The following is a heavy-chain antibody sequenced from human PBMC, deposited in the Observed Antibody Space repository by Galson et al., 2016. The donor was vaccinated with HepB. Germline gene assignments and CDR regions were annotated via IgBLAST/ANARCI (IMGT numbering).Heavy chain of an antibody. CDR3: ARQYRGGPSDS. CDR2: VYYNGNT. D-gene: IGHD5-12*01. Sequence: TLSLTCAVSGGSIRNGGYYWSWVRQHPGKGLEWIGFVYYNGNTYYNPSLRSRMAISIDTSQNHFPLRLTSVTAADTALYYCARQYRGGPSDSWGQGTLVIVSS. V-gene: IGHV4-31*11. CDR1: GGSIRNGGYY. J-gene: IGHJ4*02.